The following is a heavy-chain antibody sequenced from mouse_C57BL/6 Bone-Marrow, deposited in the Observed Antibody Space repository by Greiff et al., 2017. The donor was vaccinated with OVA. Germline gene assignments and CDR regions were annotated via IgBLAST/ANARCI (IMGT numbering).Heavy chain of an antibody. CDR1: GFNIKDDY. J-gene: IGHJ4*01. Sequence: VQLKQSGAELVRPGASVKLSCTASGFNIKDDYMHWVKQRPEQGLEWIGWIDPENGDTEYASKFQGKATITADTSSNTAYLQLSSLTSEDTAVYYCTQRAMDYWGQGTSVTVSS. V-gene: IGHV14-4*01. CDR2: IDPENGDT. CDR3: TQRAMDY.